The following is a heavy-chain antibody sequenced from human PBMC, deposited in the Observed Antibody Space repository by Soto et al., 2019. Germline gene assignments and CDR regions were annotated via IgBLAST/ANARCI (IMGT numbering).Heavy chain of an antibody. CDR1: GGSISSYY. Sequence: SETLSLTCTVSGGSISSYYWSWIRQPPGKGLEWIGYIYYSGSTNYNPSLKSRVTISVDTSKNQFSLKLSSVTAADTAVYYCARDDFWSGYYHGMDVWGQGTTVTVSS. D-gene: IGHD3-3*01. CDR2: IYYSGST. V-gene: IGHV4-59*01. CDR3: ARDDFWSGYYHGMDV. J-gene: IGHJ6*02.